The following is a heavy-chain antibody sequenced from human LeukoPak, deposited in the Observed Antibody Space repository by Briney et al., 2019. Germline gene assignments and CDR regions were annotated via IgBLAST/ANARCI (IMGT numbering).Heavy chain of an antibody. D-gene: IGHD3-22*01. V-gene: IGHV3-23*01. J-gene: IGHJ4*02. CDR1: GFTFSSYA. CDR3: AKKPSSGYYYIDY. CDR2: ISDSGGST. Sequence: GGSLRLSCAASGFTFSSYAMSWVRQAPGKGLEWVSTISDSGGSTYYADSVKGRFTISRDNSKNTLYLQMNSLRAEDTAVYCCAKKPSSGYYYIDYWGLGTLVTVSS.